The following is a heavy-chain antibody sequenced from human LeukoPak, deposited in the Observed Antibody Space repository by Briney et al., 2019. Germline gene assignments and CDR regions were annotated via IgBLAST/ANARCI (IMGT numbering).Heavy chain of an antibody. Sequence: SETLSLTCTVSGGSISSYYWSWIRQPAGKGLEWIGRICTSGSTNYNPSLKSRVTMSVDTSKNQFSLKLSSVTAADTAVYYCARVGDQDYYDSSGYSLGNWFDPWGQGTLVTVSS. CDR2: ICTSGST. D-gene: IGHD3-22*01. V-gene: IGHV4-4*07. CDR1: GGSISSYY. CDR3: ARVGDQDYYDSSGYSLGNWFDP. J-gene: IGHJ5*02.